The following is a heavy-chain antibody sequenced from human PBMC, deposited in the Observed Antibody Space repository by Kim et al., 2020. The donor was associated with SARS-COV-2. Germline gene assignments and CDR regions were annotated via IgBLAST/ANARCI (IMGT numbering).Heavy chain of an antibody. Sequence: TISYADSVKGRFTITRDSAKNSLYLQMNSLRDDDTAVYYCATDKKWSFDNLGQGALVTLSS. CDR3: ATDKKWSFDN. J-gene: IGHJ4*02. CDR2: TI. D-gene: IGHD2-8*01. V-gene: IGHV3-48*02.